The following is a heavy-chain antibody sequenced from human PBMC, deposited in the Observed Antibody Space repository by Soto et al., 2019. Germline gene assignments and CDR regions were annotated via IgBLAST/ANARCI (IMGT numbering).Heavy chain of an antibody. Sequence: QVQLVHSGAEVKKPGSSVRVSCTASGGTFSSYTISWVRQAPGQGLEWMGRIVPITGMTRYAQKFQGRLTITAVTSTTTAYLELSSLTSEDSAVYFCSRGVASLVDSWGQGTQVTVSS. CDR1: GGTFSSYT. D-gene: IGHD2-15*01. CDR3: SRGVASLVDS. J-gene: IGHJ4*02. V-gene: IGHV1-69*02. CDR2: IVPITGMT.